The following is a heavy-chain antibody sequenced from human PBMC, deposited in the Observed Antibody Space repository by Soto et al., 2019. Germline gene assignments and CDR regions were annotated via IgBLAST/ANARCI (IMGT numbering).Heavy chain of an antibody. Sequence: ASVKVSCKASGYTFTSYVISWVRQAPGQGLEWMGWISAYNGNTNYAQKLQGRVTMTTDTSTSTAYMELRSLRSDDTAVYYCATAGYSSAWGYYYMDVWGKGTTVTVSS. CDR1: GYTFTSYV. CDR2: ISAYNGNT. D-gene: IGHD6-19*01. J-gene: IGHJ6*03. V-gene: IGHV1-18*01. CDR3: ATAGYSSAWGYYYMDV.